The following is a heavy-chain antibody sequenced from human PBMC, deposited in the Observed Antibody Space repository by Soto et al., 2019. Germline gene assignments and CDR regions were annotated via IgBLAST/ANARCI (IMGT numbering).Heavy chain of an antibody. CDR1: GGSISSGGYY. V-gene: IGHV4-31*03. D-gene: IGHD6-19*01. CDR2: IYYSGST. CDR3: ARGIAVAGIMGNWFDP. J-gene: IGHJ5*02. Sequence: QVQLQESGPGLEKPSQTLSLTCTVSGGSISSGGYYWSWIRQHPGKGLEWIGYIYYSGSTYYNPSLKSRVTISVDTSKNQFSLKLSSVTAADTAVYYCARGIAVAGIMGNWFDPWGQGTLVTVSS.